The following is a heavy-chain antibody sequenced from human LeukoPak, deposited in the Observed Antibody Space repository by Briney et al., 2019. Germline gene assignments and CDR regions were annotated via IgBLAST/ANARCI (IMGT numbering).Heavy chain of an antibody. V-gene: IGHV4-39*07. Sequence: PSETLSLTCTVSGGSISSSSYYWGWIRQPPGKGLEWIGNIYYSGSTYYNPSLKSRVTISVDTSKNQFSLKLNSVTAADTAIYYCARGSVPAHSDSSGYPPDYWGRGTLVTVSS. CDR2: IYYSGST. CDR3: ARGSVPAHSDSSGYPPDY. J-gene: IGHJ4*02. D-gene: IGHD3-22*01. CDR1: GGSISSSSYY.